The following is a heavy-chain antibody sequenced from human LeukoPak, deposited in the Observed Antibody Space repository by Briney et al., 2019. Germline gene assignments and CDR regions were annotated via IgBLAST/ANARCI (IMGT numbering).Heavy chain of an antibody. CDR1: GYTFTGYY. CDR3: ARVNSGYDYGWFDP. V-gene: IGHV1-2*02. D-gene: IGHD5-12*01. Sequence: ASVKVSCKASGYTFTGYYMHWVRQAPGQGLEWMGWINPNSGGTNCAQKFQGRVTMTRDTSISTAYMELSRLRSDDTAVYYCARVNSGYDYGWFDPWGQGTLVAVSS. J-gene: IGHJ5*02. CDR2: INPNSGGT.